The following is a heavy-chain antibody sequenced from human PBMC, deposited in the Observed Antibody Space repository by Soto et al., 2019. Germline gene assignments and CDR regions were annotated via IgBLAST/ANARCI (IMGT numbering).Heavy chain of an antibody. CDR3: ARDGGYGSGSYRFDY. Sequence: QVQLQESGPGLVKPSQTLSLTCTVSGGSISSGGYYWSWIRQHPGKGLEWIGYIYYSGSTSYNPSLKSRVTISIDTSKTQSSLKLSSVSAADTAVYYCARDGGYGSGSYRFDYWGQGTLVTVSS. CDR2: IYYSGST. CDR1: GGSISSGGYY. J-gene: IGHJ4*02. D-gene: IGHD3-10*01. V-gene: IGHV4-31*03.